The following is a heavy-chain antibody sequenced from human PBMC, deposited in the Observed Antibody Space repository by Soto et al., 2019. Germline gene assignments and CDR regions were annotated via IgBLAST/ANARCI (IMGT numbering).Heavy chain of an antibody. CDR1: GGSISSGDYS. CDR2: IYYGGST. V-gene: IGHV4-30-2*01. D-gene: IGHD3-22*01. Sequence: PSDTLSLTCAVSGGSISSGDYSWNWIRQPPGKGLEWIGYIYYGGSTYYNPSLQSRVTMSVDRSRNQFSLKLNSVTAADTAVYYCARVRREYDNSGPVDYWGQGTLVTVSS. J-gene: IGHJ4*02. CDR3: ARVRREYDNSGPVDY.